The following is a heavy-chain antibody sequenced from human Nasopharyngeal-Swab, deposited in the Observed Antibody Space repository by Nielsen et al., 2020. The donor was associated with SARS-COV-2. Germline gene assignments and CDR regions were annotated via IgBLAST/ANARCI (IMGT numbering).Heavy chain of an antibody. J-gene: IGHJ6*02. Sequence: GESLKISCAASGFTFSSYEMSWIRQAPGKGLEWVSYISSSGSTIYYADSVKGRFTISRDNAKNSLYLQMNSLRAEDTAVYYCARGYYYDSSGYYYGYYYYYGMDVWGQGTTVTVSS. D-gene: IGHD3-22*01. CDR1: GFTFSSYE. V-gene: IGHV3-48*03. CDR3: ARGYYYDSSGYYYGYYYYYGMDV. CDR2: ISSSGSTI.